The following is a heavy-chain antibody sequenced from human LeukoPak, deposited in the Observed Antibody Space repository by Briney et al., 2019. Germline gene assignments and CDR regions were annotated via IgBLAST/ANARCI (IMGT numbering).Heavy chain of an antibody. Sequence: GGSLRLSCAASGFTFSSYSMNWVRQAPGKGLEWVSHIAASGTAMFYADSVKGRFTISRDNAKNSLYLQMNSLRDEDTAVYYCASSGSYRFDYWGQGTLVTVSS. V-gene: IGHV3-48*02. CDR1: GFTFSSYS. CDR2: IAASGTAM. CDR3: ASSGSYRFDY. D-gene: IGHD1-26*01. J-gene: IGHJ4*02.